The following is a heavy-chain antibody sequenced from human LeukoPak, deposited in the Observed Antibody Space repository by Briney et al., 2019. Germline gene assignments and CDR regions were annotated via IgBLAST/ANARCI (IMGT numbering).Heavy chain of an antibody. J-gene: IGHJ4*02. D-gene: IGHD2-8*01. CDR3: AKDRGYCTNGVCYTPY. V-gene: IGHV3-23*01. CDR1: GFTFSGSA. Sequence: QAGGSLRLSCVASGFTFSGSAMSWVRQAPGKGLEWVSSISVSGSTACYVDSVKGRFIISRDNSKNTLYLQMNSLRAEDTAVYYCAKDRGYCTNGVCYTPYWGQGTLVAVSS. CDR2: ISVSGSTA.